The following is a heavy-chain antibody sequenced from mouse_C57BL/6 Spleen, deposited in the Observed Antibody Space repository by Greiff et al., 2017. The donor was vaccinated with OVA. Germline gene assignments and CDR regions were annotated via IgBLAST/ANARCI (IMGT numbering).Heavy chain of an antibody. CDR2: IYPGDGDT. V-gene: IGHV1-82*01. Sequence: QVQLQQSGPELVKPGASVKISCKASGYAFSSSWMNWVKQRPGKGLEWIGRIYPGDGDTNYNGKFKGKATLTADKSSSTAYMQLSSLTSEDSAVYFCARSTVNGAMDYWGQGTSVTVSS. CDR1: GYAFSSSW. CDR3: ARSTVNGAMDY. J-gene: IGHJ4*01. D-gene: IGHD1-1*01.